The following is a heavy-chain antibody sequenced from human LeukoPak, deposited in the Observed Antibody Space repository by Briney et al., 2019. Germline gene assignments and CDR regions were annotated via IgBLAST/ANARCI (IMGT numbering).Heavy chain of an antibody. CDR2: ISGLGDII. D-gene: IGHD6-19*01. CDR3: AKMGDQWLSMDY. Sequence: GGSLRLSCAASGFSFDDYAMNWVRQAPGKGVEWVSLISGLGDIIHYADSVKGRLTISRDNSRNSLYLQMNSLTTEDTAFYYCAKMGDQWLSMDYWGRGTLVTVSS. J-gene: IGHJ4*02. CDR1: GFSFDDYA. V-gene: IGHV3-43*02.